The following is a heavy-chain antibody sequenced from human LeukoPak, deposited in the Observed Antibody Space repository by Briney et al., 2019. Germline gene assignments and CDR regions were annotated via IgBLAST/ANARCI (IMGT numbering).Heavy chain of an antibody. D-gene: IGHD2-15*01. CDR2: INPNSGGT. CDR3: ARGYPGGRYCSGGSCYSVFDY. V-gene: IGHV1-2*02. Sequence: ASVKVSCKASGYTFTCYYMHWVRQAPGQGLEWMGWINPNSGGTNYAQKFQGRVTMTRDTSISTAYMELSRLRSDDTAVYYCARGYPGGRYCSGGSCYSVFDYWGQGTLVTVSS. CDR1: GYTFTCYY. J-gene: IGHJ4*02.